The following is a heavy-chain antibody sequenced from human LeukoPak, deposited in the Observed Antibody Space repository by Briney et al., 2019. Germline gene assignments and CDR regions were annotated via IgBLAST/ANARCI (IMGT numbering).Heavy chain of an antibody. Sequence: GGSLRLPCAASGLTFDDYAMHWVRQAPGKGLEWFSLISGDGGNTYYADSVKGRFTISRDNSKNSLYLQMNSLRTEDTALYYCAKDHYDFWSGYNWFDPWGQGTLVTVSS. D-gene: IGHD3-3*01. J-gene: IGHJ5*02. V-gene: IGHV3-43*02. CDR2: ISGDGGNT. CDR1: GLTFDDYA. CDR3: AKDHYDFWSGYNWFDP.